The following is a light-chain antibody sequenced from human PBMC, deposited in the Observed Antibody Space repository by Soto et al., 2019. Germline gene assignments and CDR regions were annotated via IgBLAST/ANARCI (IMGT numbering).Light chain of an antibody. J-gene: IGKJ4*01. CDR1: QSVSSK. CDR3: QQYHTWPPLT. CDR2: DAF. Sequence: EIVMTQSPPTLSVSPGERITLSCRASQSVSSKLAWYQHRPGQAPRLLIYDAFTRATGVPARFSGSGSGTEFTLTITSLQPEDFAVYYCQQYHTWPPLTFGGGTKVEIK. V-gene: IGKV3-15*01.